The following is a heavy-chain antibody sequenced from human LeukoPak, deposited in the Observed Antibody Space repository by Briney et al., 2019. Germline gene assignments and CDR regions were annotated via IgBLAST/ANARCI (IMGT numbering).Heavy chain of an antibody. CDR3: ARNSQSPPIVVVPAAVYCYYGMDV. CDR1: GGTFSSYA. CDR2: IIPIFGTA. D-gene: IGHD2-2*01. Sequence: PRASVKVSCKASGGTFSSYAISWVRQAPGQGLEWMGGIIPIFGTANYAQKFQGRVTITADKSTSTAYMELSSLRSEDTAVYYCARNSQSPPIVVVPAAVYCYYGMDVWGKGTTVTVSS. J-gene: IGHJ6*04. V-gene: IGHV1-69*06.